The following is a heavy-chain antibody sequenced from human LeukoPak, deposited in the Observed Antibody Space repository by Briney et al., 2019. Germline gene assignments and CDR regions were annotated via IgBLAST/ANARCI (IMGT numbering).Heavy chain of an antibody. J-gene: IGHJ4*02. V-gene: IGHV3-30-3*01. Sequence: GGSLRLSCAASGFTFSPSAMHWVRQAPGKGLESVTIMAFDGTDINYIDSVKGRFTISRDNSKNTLYLEMNSLRTEDTAVYYCVRDARGSLDYWGQGTLVTVSS. CDR2: MAFDGTDI. CDR3: VRDARGSLDY. CDR1: GFTFSPSA.